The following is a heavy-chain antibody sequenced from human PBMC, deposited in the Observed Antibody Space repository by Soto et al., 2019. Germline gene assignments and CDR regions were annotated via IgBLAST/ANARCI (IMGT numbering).Heavy chain of an antibody. Sequence: QVQLVQSGADVKKPGSSVKVSCKASGGTFSSYAISWVRQAPGQGLEWVGGIIPRFGTANYAQKFQGRVTITADESTSTAYMELSSLRSKDTAMYYCAKVKYDSSGYYRNFDYWGQGTLVTVSS. V-gene: IGHV1-69*01. D-gene: IGHD3-22*01. J-gene: IGHJ4*02. CDR3: AKVKYDSSGYYRNFDY. CDR1: GGTFSSYA. CDR2: IIPRFGTA.